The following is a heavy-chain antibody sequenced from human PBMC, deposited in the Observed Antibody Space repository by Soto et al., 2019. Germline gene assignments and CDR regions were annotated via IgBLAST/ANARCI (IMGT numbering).Heavy chain of an antibody. CDR1: GLTVSSNY. V-gene: IGHV3-66*01. CDR3: ARDSSLHQPLFYGMDV. D-gene: IGHD2-2*01. CDR2: MYSGGST. J-gene: IGHJ6*02. Sequence: EVQLVESGGGLVQPGGSLRLSCAASGLTVSSNYMSWVRQAPGKGLEWVSVMYSGGSTYYADSVKGRFISSRDNYKNTLYLQMASLRVEDTAVYYCARDSSLHQPLFYGMDVWGQGTTVTVSS.